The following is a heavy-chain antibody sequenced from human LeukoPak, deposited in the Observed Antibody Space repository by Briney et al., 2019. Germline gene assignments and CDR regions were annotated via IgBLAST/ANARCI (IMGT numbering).Heavy chain of an antibody. CDR3: ARDRGGGYDFFAFDI. J-gene: IGHJ3*02. D-gene: IGHD5-12*01. Sequence: ASVKVSCTASGYTFTGYYMHWVRQAPGQGLEWMGWINPNSGGTNYAQKFQGRVTMTRETSISTAYMELSSLRSEDTAVYYCARDRGGGYDFFAFDIWGQGTMVTVSS. CDR2: INPNSGGT. CDR1: GYTFTGYY. V-gene: IGHV1-2*02.